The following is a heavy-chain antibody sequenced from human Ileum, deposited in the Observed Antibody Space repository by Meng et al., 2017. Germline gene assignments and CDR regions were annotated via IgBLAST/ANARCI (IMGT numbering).Heavy chain of an antibody. CDR2: ISSSSSYI. CDR3: ARVRGFGELSSVYYGMDV. V-gene: IGHV3-21*01. D-gene: IGHD3-10*01. J-gene: IGHJ6*02. CDR1: GFTFSSYS. Sequence: GESLKISCAASGFTFSSYSMNWVRQAPGKGLEWVSSISSSSSYIYYAGSVKGRFTISRDNAKNSLYLQMNSRRAEDTAVYYCARVRGFGELSSVYYGMDVWGQGTTVTVSS.